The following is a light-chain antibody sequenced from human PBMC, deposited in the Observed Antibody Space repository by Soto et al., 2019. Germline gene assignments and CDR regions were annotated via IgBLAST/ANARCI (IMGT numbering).Light chain of an antibody. CDR1: QNIDTY. Sequence: DIQMTQSPSSLCASVGDRVTITCRASQNIDTYLNWYLQKPGQAPKLLIYSAYSLQSGVSPRFSGDGSGTDFTLTISSLQPEDFATYYCQQSYNFPRTFGQGTTV. CDR2: SAY. J-gene: IGKJ1*01. V-gene: IGKV1-39*01. CDR3: QQSYNFPRT.